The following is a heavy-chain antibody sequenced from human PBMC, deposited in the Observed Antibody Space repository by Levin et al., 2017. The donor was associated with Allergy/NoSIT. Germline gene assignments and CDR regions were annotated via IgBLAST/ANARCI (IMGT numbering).Heavy chain of an antibody. CDR1: GFTFSSYA. J-gene: IGHJ3*02. CDR3: ALVVAAKPLDAFDI. V-gene: IGHV3-23*01. CDR2: ISGSGGST. Sequence: AASVKVSCAASGFTFSSYAMSWVRQAPGKGLEWVSAISGSGGSTYYADSVKGRFTISRDNSKNTLYLQMNSLRAEDTAVYYCALVVAAKPLDAFDIWGQGTMVTVSS. D-gene: IGHD2-15*01.